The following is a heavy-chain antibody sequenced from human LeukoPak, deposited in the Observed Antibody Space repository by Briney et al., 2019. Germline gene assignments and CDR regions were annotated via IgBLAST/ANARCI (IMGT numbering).Heavy chain of an antibody. CDR2: IPYDGSDK. J-gene: IGHJ4*02. CDR3: ARRAGAYSHPYDY. V-gene: IGHV3-30*02. CDR1: GFPFSSYG. D-gene: IGHD4/OR15-4a*01. Sequence: PGGSLRLSCAASGFPFSSYGMHWVRQAPGKGLEWVAFIPYDGSDKFYADSVKGRFTISRDNSKNTLYLQMNSLRAEDTAVYYCARRAGAYSHPYDYWGQGTLVTVSS.